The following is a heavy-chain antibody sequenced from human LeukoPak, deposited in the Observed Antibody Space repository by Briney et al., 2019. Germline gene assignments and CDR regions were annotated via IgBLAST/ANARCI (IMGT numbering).Heavy chain of an antibody. CDR2: ISLGGLT. J-gene: IGHJ4*02. D-gene: IGHD1-26*01. Sequence: SGTLSLTCGVSGGSISSTNWWSWVRQPPGQGLEWIGEISLGGLTNYNPSLKSRVTMSLDKSKNHLSLNLTSVTAADTAVYYCSRESGAFSPFGYWGQGTLVTVSS. CDR1: GGSISSTNW. V-gene: IGHV4-4*02. CDR3: SRESGAFSPFGY.